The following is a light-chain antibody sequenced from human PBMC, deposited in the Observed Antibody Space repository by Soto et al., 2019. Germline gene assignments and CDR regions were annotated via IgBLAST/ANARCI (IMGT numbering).Light chain of an antibody. V-gene: IGKV3-20*01. J-gene: IGKJ5*01. CDR1: QSVSSSH. Sequence: EIVLTQSPGTLSLSPGERATLSCRASQSVSSSHLAWYQHKPGQAPRLLIYAASSRATGSPDRFSGGGSGTDFTLTISRLEPEDFAVYYCQQYNNWPLTFGQGTRLEIK. CDR3: QQYNNWPLT. CDR2: AAS.